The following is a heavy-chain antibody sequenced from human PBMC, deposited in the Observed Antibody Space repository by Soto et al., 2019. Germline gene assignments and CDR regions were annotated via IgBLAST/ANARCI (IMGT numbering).Heavy chain of an antibody. J-gene: IGHJ6*02. Sequence: SVKVSCKASGGTFSSYAISWVRQAPGQGXEWMGGIIPIFGTANYAQKFQGRVTITADESTSTASMELSSLSSEDAAVYYCGAYSYGSGSPSPHYYYYRMDVWGQGTTVTVSS. D-gene: IGHD3-10*01. CDR1: GGTFSSYA. V-gene: IGHV1-69*13. CDR2: IIPIFGTA. CDR3: GAYSYGSGSPSPHYYYYRMDV.